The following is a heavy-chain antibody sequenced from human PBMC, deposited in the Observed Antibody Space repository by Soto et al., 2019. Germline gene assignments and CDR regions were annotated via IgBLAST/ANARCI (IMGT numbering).Heavy chain of an antibody. D-gene: IGHD6-19*01. CDR3: AKLVAVAGTDDWFDP. CDR1: GGSVSSGSYY. J-gene: IGHJ5*02. CDR2: ISYTGTT. Sequence: QVQLQESGPGLVKPSETLSLTCTVSGGSVSSGSYYWTWIRQPPGKGLEWIGYISYTGTTNYNPSPTSRVTISVDTSKNQFSLRLSSVTPADTALYYCAKLVAVAGTDDWFDPWGQGTLVTVSS. V-gene: IGHV4-61*01.